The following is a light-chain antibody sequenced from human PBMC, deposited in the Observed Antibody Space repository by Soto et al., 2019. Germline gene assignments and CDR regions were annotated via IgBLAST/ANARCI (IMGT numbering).Light chain of an antibody. CDR3: QQYNDNWT. Sequence: DIQMTQSPSTLSAFVGDRVTITCRASQSISSWLAWYQQKPGKAPKLLIYKASTLQSGVPSRFSGSGSGTEFTLAISSLQPDDSATYYCQQYNDNWTFGQGTKVEIK. J-gene: IGKJ1*01. CDR1: QSISSW. V-gene: IGKV1-5*03. CDR2: KAS.